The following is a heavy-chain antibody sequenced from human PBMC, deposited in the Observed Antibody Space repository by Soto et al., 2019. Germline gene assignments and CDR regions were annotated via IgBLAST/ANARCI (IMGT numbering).Heavy chain of an antibody. V-gene: IGHV1-69*01. CDR2: IIPIFGTA. CDR3: ARDGRVVVVAAAPYYYYGMDV. D-gene: IGHD2-15*01. Sequence: QVQLVQSGAEVKKPGSSVTVSCKASGGTFSSYAISWVRQAPGQGLEWMGGIIPIFGTANYAQKFQGRVTSNADESTSTAYMELSRLISEDTGVYYCARDGRVVVVAAAPYYYYGMDVWGQGTTVTVSS. CDR1: GGTFSSYA. J-gene: IGHJ6*02.